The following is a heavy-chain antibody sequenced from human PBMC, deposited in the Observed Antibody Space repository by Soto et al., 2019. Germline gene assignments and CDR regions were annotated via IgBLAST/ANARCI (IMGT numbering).Heavy chain of an antibody. CDR3: ARENRRCSGGSCHSYYFDY. D-gene: IGHD2-15*01. J-gene: IGHJ4*02. CDR2: INPNSGGT. V-gene: IGHV1-2*04. CDR1: GYTFTGYY. Sequence: ASVKVSCKASGYTFTGYYMHWVRQAPGQGLEWMGWINPNSGGTNYAQKFQGWVTMTRDTSISTAYMELSRLRSDDTAVYYCARENRRCSGGSCHSYYFDYWGQGTLVTVSS.